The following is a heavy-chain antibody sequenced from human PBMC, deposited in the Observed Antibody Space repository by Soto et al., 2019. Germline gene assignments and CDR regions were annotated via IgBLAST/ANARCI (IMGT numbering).Heavy chain of an antibody. J-gene: IGHJ4*02. V-gene: IGHV3-15*07. D-gene: IGHD6-13*01. CDR1: GFTFSNAW. CDR3: TTELGSSSSWFDFDY. Sequence: GGSLRLSCAASGFTFSNAWMNWVRQAPGKGLEWVGRIKSKTDGGTTDYAAPVKGRFTISRDDSKNTLYLQMNSLKTEDTAVYYCTTELGSSSSWFDFDYWGQGTLVTVSS. CDR2: IKSKTDGGTT.